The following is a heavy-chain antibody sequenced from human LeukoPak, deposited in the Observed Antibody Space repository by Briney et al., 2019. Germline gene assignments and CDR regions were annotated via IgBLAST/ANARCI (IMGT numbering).Heavy chain of an antibody. V-gene: IGHV3-20*04. CDR3: AREGGWCITGTTCAFDI. CDR2: INWNGGST. J-gene: IGHJ3*02. Sequence: GGSLRLSCAASGFTFDDYGMSWVRQAPGKGLEWVSGINWNGGSTGYADSVKGRFTISRDNAKNSLYLQMNSLRAEDTALYYCAREGGWCITGTTCAFDIWGQGTMVTVSS. D-gene: IGHD1-20*01. CDR1: GFTFDDYG.